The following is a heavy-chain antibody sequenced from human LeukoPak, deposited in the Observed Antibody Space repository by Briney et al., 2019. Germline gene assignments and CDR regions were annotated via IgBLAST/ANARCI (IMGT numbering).Heavy chain of an antibody. Sequence: PGGSLRLSCAASGFTFSSYSMNWVRQAPGKGLEWVSSISSSSSYIYYADSVKGRFTISRDNAKNSLYLQMNSLRAEDTAVYYCARAHCSGGSCYSLDYWGQGTLVTVSS. J-gene: IGHJ4*02. CDR2: ISSSSSYI. CDR1: GFTFSSYS. D-gene: IGHD2-15*01. V-gene: IGHV3-21*01. CDR3: ARAHCSGGSCYSLDY.